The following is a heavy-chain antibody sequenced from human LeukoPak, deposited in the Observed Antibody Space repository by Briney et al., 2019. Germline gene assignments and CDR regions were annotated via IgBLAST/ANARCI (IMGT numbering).Heavy chain of an antibody. D-gene: IGHD1-26*01. J-gene: IGHJ1*01. CDR2: IKQDGSEK. Sequence: GGSLRLSCATPGFNFNSKWMTWVRQAPGKGLEWVANIKQDGSEKYYVDSVKGRFTISRDNTKNSLYLQMNSLRAEDTAVYYCARDLRGGYFFDGGQHWGQGTLVTVSS. CDR3: ARDLRGGYFFDGGQH. V-gene: IGHV3-7*01. CDR1: GFNFNSKW.